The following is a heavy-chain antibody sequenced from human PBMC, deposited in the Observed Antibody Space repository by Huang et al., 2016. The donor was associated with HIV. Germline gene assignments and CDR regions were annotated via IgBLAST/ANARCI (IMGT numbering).Heavy chain of an antibody. CDR2: IYYSGTT. Sequence: QESGPGLVGPSETLSLTCAVSGDSINSNTFYWGWIRRPPGKGLEWVGSIYYSGTTYYNPAFRRRARIAVDASKNRIFLHLRSVTAADTGVYYCARTGVAVSDDPEYFQHWGQGALVTIS. CDR1: GDSINSNTFY. J-gene: IGHJ1*01. D-gene: IGHD3-3*01. V-gene: IGHV4-39*02. CDR3: ARTGVAVSDDPEYFQH.